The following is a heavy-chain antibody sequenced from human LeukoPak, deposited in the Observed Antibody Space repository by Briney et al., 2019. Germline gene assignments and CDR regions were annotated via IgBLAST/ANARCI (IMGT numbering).Heavy chain of an antibody. CDR3: ARGPSGYRNT. CDR1: EFTVSVNY. Sequence: LTGGSLRLSCAASEFTVSVNYMSWVRQAPGKGLEWVSFIYSGGSTYYADSVKGRFTISRDSSKNILHLQMNSLRAEDTAVYYCARGPSGYRNTGGQGTLVTVSS. J-gene: IGHJ4*02. D-gene: IGHD5-12*01. V-gene: IGHV3-66*01. CDR2: IYSGGST.